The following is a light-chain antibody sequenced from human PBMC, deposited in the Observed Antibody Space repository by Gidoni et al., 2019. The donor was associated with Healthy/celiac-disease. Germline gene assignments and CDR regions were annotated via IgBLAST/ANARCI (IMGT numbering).Light chain of an antibody. CDR1: QSVSSN. J-gene: IGKJ3*01. CDR3: QQYNNWPQMVT. Sequence: EIVMTQSPATLSVSPGERATLSCRASQSVSSNLAWYQQKPGQAPRFSGSGSGTEFTLTISSLQSEDFAVYYCQQYNNWPQMVTFGPGTKVDIK. V-gene: IGKV3-15*01.